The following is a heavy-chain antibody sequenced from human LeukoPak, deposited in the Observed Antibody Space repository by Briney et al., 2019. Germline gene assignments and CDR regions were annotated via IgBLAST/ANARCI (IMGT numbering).Heavy chain of an antibody. D-gene: IGHD4-17*01. CDR1: GFTFSSYA. CDR2: INDSGGST. V-gene: IGHV3-23*01. J-gene: IGHJ4*02. Sequence: GGSLRLSCAASGFTFSSYAMSWVRQAPGKGLEWVSAINDSGGSTYYADSVKGRFTISRDNSKNTLYLQMNSLRAEDTAVYYCARSGHDYGDDGLDYWGQGTLVTVSS. CDR3: ARSGHDYGDDGLDY.